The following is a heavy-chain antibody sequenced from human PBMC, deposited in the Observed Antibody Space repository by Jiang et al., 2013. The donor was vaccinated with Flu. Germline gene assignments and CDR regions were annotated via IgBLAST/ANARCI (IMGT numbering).Heavy chain of an antibody. Sequence: YTFTSYAMHWVRQAPGQRLEWMGWINAGNGNTKYSQKFQGRVTITRDTSASTAYMELSSLRSEDTAVYYCARSYYYGSGSRNWFDPWGQGTLVTVSS. CDR1: YTFTSYA. CDR3: ARSYYYGSGSRNWFDP. D-gene: IGHD3-10*01. CDR2: INAGNGNT. J-gene: IGHJ5*02. V-gene: IGHV1-3*01.